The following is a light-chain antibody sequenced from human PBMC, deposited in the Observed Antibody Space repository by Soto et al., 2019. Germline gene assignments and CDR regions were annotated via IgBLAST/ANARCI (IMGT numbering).Light chain of an antibody. CDR2: AVS. CDR1: SRDVGGYNY. CDR3: SSYTSSTAYV. Sequence: QSALNQPACVSGSPGQSITISCTRTSRDVGGYNYVSWYQLHPGKAPKLMVYAVSNRPSGVSNRFSGSKSGNTASLTISGLQAEDEAPYYCSSYTSSTAYVFGTGTKVTV. V-gene: IGLV2-14*01. J-gene: IGLJ1*01.